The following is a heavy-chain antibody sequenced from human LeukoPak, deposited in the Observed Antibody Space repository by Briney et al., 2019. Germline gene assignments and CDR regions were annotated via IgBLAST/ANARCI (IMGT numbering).Heavy chain of an antibody. D-gene: IGHD4-23*01. CDR2: INSDGSST. CDR3: ARPRYGGNYYPNY. Sequence: GGSLRLSCTASGFTFTSYGMNWVRQAPGKGLVWVSRINSDGSSTSYADSVKGRFTIPRDNAKNTLYQQMNSLRAEDTAVYYCARPRYGGNYYPNYWGQGTLVTVSS. CDR1: GFTFTSYG. J-gene: IGHJ4*02. V-gene: IGHV3-74*01.